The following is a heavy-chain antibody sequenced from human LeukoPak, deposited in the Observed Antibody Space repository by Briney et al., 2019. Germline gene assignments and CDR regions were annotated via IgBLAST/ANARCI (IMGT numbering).Heavy chain of an antibody. D-gene: IGHD6-19*01. J-gene: IGHJ3*02. CDR3: ATHSSAWGGAFDI. Sequence: PSETLSLTCTVSAGSISGFYWSWIRQPPGEGLEWIGYIYYSGSTNYNPSLKSRVTISVDTSKNQFSLKLSSVTAADTAVYYCATHSSAWGGAFDIWGQGTMVTVSS. CDR2: IYYSGST. V-gene: IGHV4-59*01. CDR1: AGSISGFY.